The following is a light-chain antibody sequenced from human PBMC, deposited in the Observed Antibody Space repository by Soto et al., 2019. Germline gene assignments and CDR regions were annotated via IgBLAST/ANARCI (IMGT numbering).Light chain of an antibody. J-gene: IGKJ4*01. CDR3: QQYGSSSLT. V-gene: IGKV3-15*01. Sequence: ETVMTQSPGTLSVSPGDRATLSCRASQSVGRNLAWYQQKPGQAPRLLIYGASTRATGIPARFSGSGSGTEFTLTISSLQPEDIAVYYCQQYGSSSLTFGGGTKVEIK. CDR2: GAS. CDR1: QSVGRN.